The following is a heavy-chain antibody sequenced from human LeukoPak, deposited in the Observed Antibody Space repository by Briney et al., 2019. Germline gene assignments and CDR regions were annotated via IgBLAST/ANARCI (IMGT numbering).Heavy chain of an antibody. CDR3: ARVPYYDFWSGYSQGLYYFDY. V-gene: IGHV4-34*01. D-gene: IGHD3-3*01. Sequence: SETLSLTCAVYGVSFSGYYWSWIRQPPGKGLEWIGEINHSGSTNYNPSLKSRVTISVDTSKNQFSLKLSSVTAADTAVYYCARVPYYDFWSGYSQGLYYFDYWGQGTLVTVSS. J-gene: IGHJ4*02. CDR1: GVSFSGYY. CDR2: INHSGST.